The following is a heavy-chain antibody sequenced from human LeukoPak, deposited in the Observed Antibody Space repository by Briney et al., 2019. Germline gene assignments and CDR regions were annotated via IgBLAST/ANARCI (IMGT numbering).Heavy chain of an antibody. J-gene: IGHJ6*02. V-gene: IGHV3-21*01. Sequence: GGSLRLSCAASGFTFSSYSMNWVRQAPGQGLEWVSSISSSSSYIYYADSVNGRFTISRDNAKNSLYLQMNSLRAEDTAVYYCARVKYGSGPYYGMDVWGQGTTVTVSS. CDR2: ISSSSSYI. CDR1: GFTFSSYS. D-gene: IGHD3-10*01. CDR3: ARVKYGSGPYYGMDV.